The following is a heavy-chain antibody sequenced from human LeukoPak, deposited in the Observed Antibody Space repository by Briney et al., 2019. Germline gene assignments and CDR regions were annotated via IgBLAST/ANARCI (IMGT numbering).Heavy chain of an antibody. CDR1: GYTFTSYY. CDR2: INPSGGST. D-gene: IGHD2-2*01. J-gene: IGHJ6*03. CDR3: ARDLRGYCSSTSCPPDYYYYMDV. V-gene: IGHV1-46*03. Sequence: ASVKVSCKASGYTFTSYYMHWVRQAPGQGLEWMGIINPSGGSTIYAQKFQGRVTMTRDTSTSTVYMELSSLRSEDTAVYYCARDLRGYCSSTSCPPDYYYYMDVWGKGTTVTVSS.